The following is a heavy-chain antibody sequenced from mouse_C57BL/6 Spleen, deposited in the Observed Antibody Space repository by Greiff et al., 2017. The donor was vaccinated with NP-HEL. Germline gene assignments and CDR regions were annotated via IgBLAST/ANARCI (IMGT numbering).Heavy chain of an antibody. Sequence: EVKLMESGGGLVKPGGSLKLSCAASGFTFSDYGMHWVRQAPEKGLEWVAYISSGSSTIYYADTVKGRFTISRDNAKNTLFLQMTSLRSEDTAMYYCARDGNYEGAMDYWGQGTSVTVSS. CDR2: ISSGSSTI. V-gene: IGHV5-17*01. CDR3: ARDGNYEGAMDY. J-gene: IGHJ4*01. CDR1: GFTFSDYG. D-gene: IGHD2-1*01.